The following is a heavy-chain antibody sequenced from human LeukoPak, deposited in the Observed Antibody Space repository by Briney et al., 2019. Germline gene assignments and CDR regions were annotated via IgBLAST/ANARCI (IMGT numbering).Heavy chain of an antibody. D-gene: IGHD3-9*01. J-gene: IGHJ2*01. CDR2: IYYSGST. Sequence: SETLSLTCTVSGGSISSYYWSWIRQPPGKGLEWIGYIYYSGSTNYNPSLKSRVTISVDTSKNQFSLKLSSVTAADTAVYYCARGNDILTGYAPGIYWYFDLWGRGTLVTVSS. V-gene: IGHV4-59*01. CDR1: GGSISSYY. CDR3: ARGNDILTGYAPGIYWYFDL.